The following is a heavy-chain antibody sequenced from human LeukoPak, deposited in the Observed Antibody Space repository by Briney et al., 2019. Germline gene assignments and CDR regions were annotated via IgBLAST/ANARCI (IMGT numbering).Heavy chain of an antibody. V-gene: IGHV3-23*01. D-gene: IGHD6-19*01. CDR2: ISGSGGST. Sequence: PGGSLRLSCAASGFTFSSYAMSWVRQAPGKGLEWVSAISGSGGSTYYANSVKGRFTISRDNSKNTLYLQMNSLRAEDTAVYYCARASHSSGNFDYWGQGTLVTVSS. J-gene: IGHJ4*02. CDR1: GFTFSSYA. CDR3: ARASHSSGNFDY.